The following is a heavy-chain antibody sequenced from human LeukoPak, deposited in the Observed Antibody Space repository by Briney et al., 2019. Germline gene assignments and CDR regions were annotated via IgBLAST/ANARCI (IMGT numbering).Heavy chain of an antibody. V-gene: IGHV1-69*05. CDR3: ARDSARRDGYNYQRDYYYYYMDV. D-gene: IGHD5-24*01. CDR1: GGTFSSYA. CDR2: IIPIFGTA. Sequence: ASVKVSCKASGGTFSSYAISWVRQAPGQGLEWMGGIIPIFGTANYAQKFQGRVTITTDESTSTAHMELSSLRSEDTAVYYCARDSARRDGYNYQRDYYYYYMDVWGKGTTVTVSS. J-gene: IGHJ6*03.